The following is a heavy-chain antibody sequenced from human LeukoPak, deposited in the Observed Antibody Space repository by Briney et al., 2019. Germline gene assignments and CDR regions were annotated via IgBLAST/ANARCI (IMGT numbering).Heavy chain of an antibody. CDR1: GGSISSYY. Sequence: SETLSLTCTVSGGSISSYYWGWIRQPPGKGLEWIGSIYYSGSTYYNPSLKSRVTISVDTSKNQFSLKLSSVTAADTAVYYCACVWGSYRYTAFDYWGQGTLVTVSS. D-gene: IGHD3-16*02. V-gene: IGHV4-39*01. J-gene: IGHJ4*02. CDR2: IYYSGST. CDR3: ACVWGSYRYTAFDY.